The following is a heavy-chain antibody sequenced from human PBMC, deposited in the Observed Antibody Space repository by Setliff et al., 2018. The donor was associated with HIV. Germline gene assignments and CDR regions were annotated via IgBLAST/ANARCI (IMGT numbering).Heavy chain of an antibody. J-gene: IGHJ2*01. CDR1: GYTFTGYY. Sequence: ASVKVSCKASGYTFTGYYIHWVRQAPGQGLEWMGWINPNSGGTNYAQKFQGRVTMTRDTSISTAYMELSRLKSDDTAVYYCARETLREDGDYGYFDLWGRGTLVTVSS. CDR2: INPNSGGT. V-gene: IGHV1-2*02. D-gene: IGHD4-17*01. CDR3: ARETLREDGDYGYFDL.